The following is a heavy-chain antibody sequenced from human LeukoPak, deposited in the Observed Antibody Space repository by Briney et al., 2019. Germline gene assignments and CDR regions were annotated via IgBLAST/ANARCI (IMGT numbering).Heavy chain of an antibody. J-gene: IGHJ4*02. CDR1: GGSISSSPYY. D-gene: IGHD3-9*01. V-gene: IGHV4-39*07. CDR3: ARSKDILTGYCFDY. Sequence: SETLSLTCTVSGGSISSSPYYWGWIRQPPGKGLEWIGSIYYSGTTHYNPSLESRVTISVDTSKNQFSLKLSSVTAADTAVYYCARSKDILTGYCFDYWGQGTLVTVSS. CDR2: IYYSGTT.